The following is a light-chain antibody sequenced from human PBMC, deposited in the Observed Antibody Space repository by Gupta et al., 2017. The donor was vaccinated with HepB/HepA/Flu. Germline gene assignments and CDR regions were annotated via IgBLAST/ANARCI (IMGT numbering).Light chain of an antibody. CDR2: DVS. Sequence: SALTQPASVSGSPGQSITISCTGTSSDVGGYNYVYWYQHHPGKAPKLMIYDVSNRPSGVSNRFSGSKSGTTASLTISGLQAEDEADYYCSSYTSSITFYVFGTGTKVTVL. CDR3: SSYTSSITFYV. V-gene: IGLV2-14*03. CDR1: SSDVGGYNY. J-gene: IGLJ1*01.